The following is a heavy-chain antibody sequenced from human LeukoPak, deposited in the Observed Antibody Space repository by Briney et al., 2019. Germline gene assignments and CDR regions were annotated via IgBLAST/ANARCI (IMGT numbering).Heavy chain of an antibody. J-gene: IGHJ4*02. D-gene: IGHD3-9*01. CDR1: GDSINSGHYY. Sequence: SETLSLTCSVSGDSINSGHYYWAWIRPPPGKGLEWIGTIYHSGNTFYNQSLKSRLTISVDTSKNQFSLKLSSVTAADTAVYYCASYYDILTGYLHWGQGTLVTVSS. V-gene: IGHV4-39*01. CDR3: ASYYDILTGYLH. CDR2: IYHSGNT.